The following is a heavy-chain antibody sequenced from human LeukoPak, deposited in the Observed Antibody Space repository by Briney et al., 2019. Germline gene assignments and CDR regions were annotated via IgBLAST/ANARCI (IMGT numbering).Heavy chain of an antibody. Sequence: SETLSLTCTVSGGSISSYYWSWIRQPPGKGLEWIGSIYYSGSTNYNPSLKSRVTISVDTSKNQFSLKLSSVTAADTAVYYCARDLVPGTTGYWGQGTLVTVSS. V-gene: IGHV4-59*01. J-gene: IGHJ4*02. CDR2: IYYSGST. CDR3: ARDLVPGTTGY. D-gene: IGHD1-1*01. CDR1: GGSISSYY.